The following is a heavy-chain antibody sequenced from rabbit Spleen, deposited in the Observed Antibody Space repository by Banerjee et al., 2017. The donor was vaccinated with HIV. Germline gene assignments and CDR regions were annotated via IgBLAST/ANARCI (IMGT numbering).Heavy chain of an antibody. V-gene: IGHV1S40*01. CDR2: IDTGSHDFT. J-gene: IGHJ6*01. CDR3: ARDTGTSFSTYGMDL. D-gene: IGHD8-1*01. Sequence: QSLEESGGDLVKPGASLTLTCTASGFDFSAYTFMCWVRQAPGKGLEWIACIDTGSHDFTYYASWAKGRFTISKTSSTTVTLQMTSLTVADTATYFCARDTGTSFSTYGMDLWGPGTLVTVS. CDR1: GFDFSAYTF.